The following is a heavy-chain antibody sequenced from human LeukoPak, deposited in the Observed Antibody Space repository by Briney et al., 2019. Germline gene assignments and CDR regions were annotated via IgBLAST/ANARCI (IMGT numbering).Heavy chain of an antibody. CDR2: IWYDGSNK. V-gene: IGHV3-33*01. J-gene: IGHJ6*03. CDR3: ARGTSEYSSSWYNRYYYYMDV. Sequence: PGGSLRLSCAASGFTFSSYGMHWVRQAPGKGLEWVAVIWYDGSNKYYADSVKGRFTISRDNSKNTLYLQMNSLRAEDTAVYYCARGTSEYSSSWYNRYYYYMDVWGKGTTVTVSS. CDR1: GFTFSSYG. D-gene: IGHD6-13*01.